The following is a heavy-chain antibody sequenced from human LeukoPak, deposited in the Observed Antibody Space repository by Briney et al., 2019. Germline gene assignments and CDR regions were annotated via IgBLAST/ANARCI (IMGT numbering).Heavy chain of an antibody. CDR2: ISGSGGST. J-gene: IGHJ4*02. CDR1: GFTVSSNY. D-gene: IGHD2-2*01. V-gene: IGHV3-23*01. CDR3: AKDLPRSIVVVPAATNFDY. Sequence: GGSLRLSCAASGFTVSSNYMSWVRQAPGKGLEWVSVISGSGGSTYYADSVKGRFTISRDNSKNTLYLQMNSLRAEDTAVYYCAKDLPRSIVVVPAATNFDYWGQGTLVTVSS.